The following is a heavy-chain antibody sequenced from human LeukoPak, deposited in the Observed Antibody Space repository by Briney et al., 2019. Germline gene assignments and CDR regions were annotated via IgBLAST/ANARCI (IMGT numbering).Heavy chain of an antibody. Sequence: GGSLRLSCAASGFTFSSYEMNWVRQAPGKGLAWVSYISSSGSTIYYADSVKGRFTISRDNAKNSLYLQMNSLRAEDTAVYYCAGDSESGWSDYWGQGTVVTVSS. CDR1: GFTFSSYE. J-gene: IGHJ4*02. CDR2: ISSSGSTI. D-gene: IGHD6-19*01. CDR3: AGDSESGWSDY. V-gene: IGHV3-48*03.